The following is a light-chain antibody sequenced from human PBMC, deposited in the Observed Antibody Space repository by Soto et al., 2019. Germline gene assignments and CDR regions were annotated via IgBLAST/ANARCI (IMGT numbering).Light chain of an antibody. CDR2: DVT. CDR1: ITDVGKYNY. CDR3: CSYAGSYTYV. J-gene: IGLJ1*01. Sequence: QLVLTQPRSVSGSPGQSVTISCTGTITDVGKYNYVSWYQQHPGKAPKLLMYDVTQRPSGVPDRFSGSKSGNTASLTISGLQAEDEADYYCCSYAGSYTYVFGVGTKLTVL. V-gene: IGLV2-11*01.